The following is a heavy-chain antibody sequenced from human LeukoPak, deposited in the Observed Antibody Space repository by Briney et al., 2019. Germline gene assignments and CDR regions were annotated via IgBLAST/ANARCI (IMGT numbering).Heavy chain of an antibody. J-gene: IGHJ6*03. D-gene: IGHD2-2*01. CDR3: ARDRDCSSTSRLNYYYYMDV. V-gene: IGHV1-69*13. CDR2: IIPIFGTA. CDR1: GGTFSSYA. Sequence: GASVKVSCKASGGTFSSYAISWVRQAPGQGLEWMGGIIPIFGTANYAQKFQGRVTITADESTSTAYMELSSLRSEDTAVYYCARDRDCSSTSRLNYYYYMDVWGKGTTVTVSS.